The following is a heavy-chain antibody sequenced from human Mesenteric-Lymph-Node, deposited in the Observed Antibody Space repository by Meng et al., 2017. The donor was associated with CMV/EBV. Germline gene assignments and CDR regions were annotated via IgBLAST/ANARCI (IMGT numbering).Heavy chain of an antibody. V-gene: IGHV1-3*04. J-gene: IGHJ3*01. CDR1: GYTFTKDA. D-gene: IGHD3-10*01. CDR3: ARGGRPLWSV. Sequence: QVHLVQSVAEVKKPGASVMVSCKASGYTFTKDAMHWVRQAPGQRPEWMGWINTGNGNTKYSQKFQDRVTISRNTSASTVYMELSSLRSEDTAVYYCARGGRPLWSVCGQGTVVTVSS. CDR2: INTGNGNT.